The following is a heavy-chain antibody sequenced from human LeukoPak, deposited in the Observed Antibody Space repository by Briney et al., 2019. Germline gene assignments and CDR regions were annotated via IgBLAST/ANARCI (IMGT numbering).Heavy chain of an antibody. Sequence: GGSLRLSCAASGFTFSSYDMHWVRQATGKGLEWVSAIGTAGDTYYPGSVKGRFTISRENAKNSLYLQMNSLRAGDTAVYYCARDQANYYDSSGYYYDYWGQGTLVTVSS. J-gene: IGHJ4*02. V-gene: IGHV3-13*01. CDR3: ARDQANYYDSSGYYYDY. D-gene: IGHD3-22*01. CDR1: GFTFSSYD. CDR2: IGTAGDT.